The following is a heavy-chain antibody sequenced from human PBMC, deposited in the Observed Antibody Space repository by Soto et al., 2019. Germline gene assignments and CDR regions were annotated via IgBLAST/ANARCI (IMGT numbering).Heavy chain of an antibody. CDR1: GYTCTVYY. CDR3: AREGDPAANTYGMDV. D-gene: IGHD2-2*01. V-gene: IGHV1-2*04. CDR2: INPNSGGT. J-gene: IGHJ6*02. Sequence: ASVKVSCKASGYTCTVYYMHWVRQAPGQGLEWMGWINPNSGGTNYAQKFQGWVTMTRDTSISTAYMELSRLRSDDTAVYYCAREGDPAANTYGMDVWGQGTTVTVSS.